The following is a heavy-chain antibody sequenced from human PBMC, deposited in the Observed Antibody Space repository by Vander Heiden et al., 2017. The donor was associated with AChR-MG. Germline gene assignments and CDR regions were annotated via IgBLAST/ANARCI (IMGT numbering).Heavy chain of an antibody. CDR1: GFSFSSYG. D-gene: IGHD5-18*01. CDR3: AKETTRGYSFGGGLDY. J-gene: IGHJ4*02. CDR2: IPYDGTNI. V-gene: IGHV3-30*18. Sequence: QVQLVESGGGMVQPGRSLRLPCAASGFSFSSYGLHWVRQAPGKGLEWVAVIPYDGTNIFYADSVKGRFTISRDNSKNTLYLQIKSLTIEDTAVYYCAKETTRGYSFGGGLDYWGQGTLVTVSS.